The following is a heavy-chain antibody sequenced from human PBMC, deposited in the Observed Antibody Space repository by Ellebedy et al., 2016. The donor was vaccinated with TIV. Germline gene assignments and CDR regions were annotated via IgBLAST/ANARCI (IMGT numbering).Heavy chain of an antibody. V-gene: IGHV5-51*01. CDR2: IYPGDSDT. J-gene: IGHJ2*01. CDR3: ARRRGIPANYWYFDL. Sequence: GESLKISCKGSGYSFTSYWIGWVRQMPGKGLEWMGIIYPGDSDTRYSPSFQGQVTISADKSISTAYLQWSSLKASDTAMYYCARRRGIPANYWYFDLWGRGTLVTVSS. D-gene: IGHD1-14*01. CDR1: GYSFTSYW.